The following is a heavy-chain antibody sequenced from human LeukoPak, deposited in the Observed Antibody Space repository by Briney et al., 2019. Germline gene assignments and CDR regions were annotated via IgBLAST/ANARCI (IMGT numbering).Heavy chain of an antibody. CDR1: GYSFTDYY. Sequence: GSVKVSCKASGYSFTDYYMHWVRQAPGQGLEWMGWINTNSGDTNYAQNFQGRVTMARDTSISTAYMELSWLRSDDTAVYYCARLMARKDYYDSSGFDYWGQGTLVTVSS. V-gene: IGHV1-2*02. CDR2: INTNSGDT. J-gene: IGHJ4*02. CDR3: ARLMARKDYYDSSGFDY. D-gene: IGHD3-22*01.